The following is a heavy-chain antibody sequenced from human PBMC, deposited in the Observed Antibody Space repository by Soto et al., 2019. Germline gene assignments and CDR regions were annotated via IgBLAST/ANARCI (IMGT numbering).Heavy chain of an antibody. J-gene: IGHJ6*02. CDR3: ARAGYCSGGSCYGDCYYYGMDV. CDR2: ISAYNGNT. CDR1: GYTFTSYG. Sequence: QVQLVQSGAEVKKPGASVKVSCKASGYTFTSYGISWVRQAPGQGLEWMGWISAYNGNTNYAQKLQGRVTMTTDTSTGTAYMELRSLGSDDTAVYYCARAGYCSGGSCYGDCYYYGMDVWGQGTTVTVSS. D-gene: IGHD2-15*01. V-gene: IGHV1-18*01.